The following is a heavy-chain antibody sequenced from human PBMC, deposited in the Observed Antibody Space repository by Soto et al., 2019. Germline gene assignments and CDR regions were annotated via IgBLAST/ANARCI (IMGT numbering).Heavy chain of an antibody. D-gene: IGHD6-13*01. J-gene: IGHJ4*02. Sequence: QVQLVQSGAEEKKPGASVKVSCKASGYTFTSYGVHWVRQAPGQRLEWMGWINAGNGNTKYSQKFQGRVTITRDTSASTAYMELSSLRSEDTAVYYCARPPGGPGIAEYWGQGTLVTVSS. CDR1: GYTFTSYG. CDR3: ARPPGGPGIAEY. V-gene: IGHV1-3*05. CDR2: INAGNGNT.